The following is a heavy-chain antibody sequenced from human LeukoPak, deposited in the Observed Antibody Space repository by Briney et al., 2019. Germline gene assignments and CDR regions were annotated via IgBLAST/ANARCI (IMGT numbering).Heavy chain of an antibody. V-gene: IGHV4-59*01. CDR3: AGGPLLTALDS. CDR2: IYYTGNT. CDR1: GGSITTYY. Sequence: SETLSLTCAVSGGSITTYYWTWIQQPPGQALEWIGYIYYTGNTKYNPSLESRVTMSIDTSKNEFSLKIYSVNAADTAVYFCAGGPLLTALDSWGQEPWSPSP. D-gene: IGHD1-20*01. J-gene: IGHJ4*02.